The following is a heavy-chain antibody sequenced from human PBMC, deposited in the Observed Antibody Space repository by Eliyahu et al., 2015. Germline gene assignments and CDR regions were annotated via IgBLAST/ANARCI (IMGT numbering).Heavy chain of an antibody. Sequence: QVILRESGPALMEPTQTLTLTCSFSGFSLTTGLCVAWIRRPPPGNVLEWLAVIDWAVYKYYNTSLKTRLTISEDTSKNQVVLTMTNVDPVDTATYYCARMSGPPSRYDSSSYHFDYWGPGTLVTVSS. CDR2: IDWAVYK. J-gene: IGHJ4*02. D-gene: IGHD3-22*01. V-gene: IGHV2-70*13. CDR3: ARMSGPPSRYDSSSYHFDY. CDR1: GFSLTTGLC.